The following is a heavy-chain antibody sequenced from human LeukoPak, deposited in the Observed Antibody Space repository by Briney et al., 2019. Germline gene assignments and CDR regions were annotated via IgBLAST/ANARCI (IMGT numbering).Heavy chain of an antibody. D-gene: IGHD3-10*01. CDR1: GFTFSSYG. CDR2: ISYDGSNK. J-gene: IGHJ4*02. Sequence: PGGSLRLSCAASGFTFSSYGMHWVRQAPGKGLEWVAVISYDGSNKYYADSVKGRFTTSRDNSKNTLYLQMNSLRAEDTAVYYCAKDLAGSFDYWGQGTLVTVSS. CDR3: AKDLAGSFDY. V-gene: IGHV3-30*18.